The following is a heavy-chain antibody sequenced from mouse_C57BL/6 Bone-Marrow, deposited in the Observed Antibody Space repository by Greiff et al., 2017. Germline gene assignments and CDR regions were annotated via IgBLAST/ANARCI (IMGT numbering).Heavy chain of an antibody. D-gene: IGHD2-3*01. CDR1: GYTFTSYW. CDR2: IYPGSGST. V-gene: IGHV1-55*01. Sequence: VQLQQPGAELVKPGASVKMSCKASGYTFTSYWITWVKQRPGQGLEWIGDIYPGSGSTNYNEKFKSKDTLTVDTSSSTAYMQLSSLTSEDSAVYYCARFYDGDYPYYFDYWGQGTTLTVSS. J-gene: IGHJ2*01. CDR3: ARFYDGDYPYYFDY.